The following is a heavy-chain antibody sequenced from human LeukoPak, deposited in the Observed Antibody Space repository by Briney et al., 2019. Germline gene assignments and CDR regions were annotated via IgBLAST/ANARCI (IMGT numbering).Heavy chain of an antibody. Sequence: PGGSLRLSCAASGFTFSSYAMNWVRQAPGKGLEWVSSIGSSSSYIYHAESVKGRFTISRDNAKNSLYLQMNSLRAEDTAVYYCARVYASGSYYRGMDVWGQGTTVTVSS. D-gene: IGHD3-10*01. CDR3: ARVYASGSYYRGMDV. CDR1: GFTFSSYA. CDR2: IGSSSSYI. J-gene: IGHJ6*02. V-gene: IGHV3-21*06.